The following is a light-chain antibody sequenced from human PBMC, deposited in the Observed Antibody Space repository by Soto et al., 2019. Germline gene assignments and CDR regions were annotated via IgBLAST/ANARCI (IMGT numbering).Light chain of an antibody. J-gene: IGLJ2*01. Sequence: QSALTQPASVSESPRQSITISCTGTSSDVGGYNYVSWYQHHPGKAPKVMIYDVSNRPSGVSDRFSGSKSGNTASLTISGLQAEDEADYYCASYTSHSTVLFGGGTKLTVL. V-gene: IGLV2-14*03. CDR3: ASYTSHSTVL. CDR2: DVS. CDR1: SSDVGGYNY.